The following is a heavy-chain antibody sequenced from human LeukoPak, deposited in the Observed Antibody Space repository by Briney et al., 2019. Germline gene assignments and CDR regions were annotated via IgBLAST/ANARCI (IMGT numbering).Heavy chain of an antibody. CDR3: ARVKPYSSSWYGRGDYYYYYMDV. V-gene: IGHV1-18*01. CDR2: ISAYNGNT. J-gene: IGHJ6*03. D-gene: IGHD6-13*01. Sequence: ASVKVSCKASGYTFINYGITWVRQAPGQGLERMGWISAYNGNTNYAQKLQGRVTMTTDTSSSTAYMELSRLRSDDTAVYYCARVKPYSSSWYGRGDYYYYYMDVWGKGTTVTVSS. CDR1: GYTFINYG.